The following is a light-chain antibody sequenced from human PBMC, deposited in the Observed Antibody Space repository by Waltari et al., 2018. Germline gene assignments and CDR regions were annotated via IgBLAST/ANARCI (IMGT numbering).Light chain of an antibody. CDR3: HQYSDSPPNT. CDR1: QAISNS. J-gene: IGKJ3*01. V-gene: IGKV1-NL1*01. CDR2: DTS. Sequence: DIQMTQSPSSLSASVGDRVTITCRASQAISNSLAWYQQKPGKAPKLLLYDTSTLDSGVPSRFSGSGSGTDYTLAINNLQPEDVATYFCHQYSDSPPNTFGPGTRLALK.